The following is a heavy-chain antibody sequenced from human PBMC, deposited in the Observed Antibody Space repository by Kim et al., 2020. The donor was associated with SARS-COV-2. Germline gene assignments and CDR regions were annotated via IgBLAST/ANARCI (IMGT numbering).Heavy chain of an antibody. V-gene: IGHV3-30*18. CDR3: AKSSAVFWFCEGLDAFD. CDR1: GFTFNNYA. CDR2: ISYDGSIK. J-gene: IGHJ3*01. Sequence: GGSLRLSCGASGFTFNNYAMHWVRQAPGKGLEWVAVISYDGSIKYYADSVKGQFTVSRDSSNNTLYLQMRSLRPEDTAVYYCAKSSAVFWFCEGLDAFD. D-gene: IGHD3-10*01.